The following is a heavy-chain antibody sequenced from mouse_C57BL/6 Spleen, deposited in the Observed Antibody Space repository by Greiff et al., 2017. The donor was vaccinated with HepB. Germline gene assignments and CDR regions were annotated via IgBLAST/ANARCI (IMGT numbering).Heavy chain of an antibody. CDR2: IDPANGNT. Sequence: EVQLQQSGPELVKPGASVKISCKASGYAFSSSWMHWVKQRPEQGLEWIGRIDPANGNTKYAPKFQGKATITADTSSNTAYLQLSSLTSEDTAIYYCARYYYGSSPYAMDYWGQGTSVTVSS. V-gene: IGHV14-3*01. CDR1: GYAFSSSW. J-gene: IGHJ4*01. D-gene: IGHD1-1*01. CDR3: ARYYYGSSPYAMDY.